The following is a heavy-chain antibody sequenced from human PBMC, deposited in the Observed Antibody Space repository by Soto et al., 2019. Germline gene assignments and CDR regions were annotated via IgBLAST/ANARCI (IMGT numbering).Heavy chain of an antibody. CDR3: ARSPYYYDSSGYYNWFDP. CDR1: GYTFTGYY. V-gene: IGHV1-2*04. CDR2: INPNSGGT. Sequence: PMASVKVSCKASGYTFTGYYMHWVRQAPGQGLEWMGWINPNSGGTNYAQKFQGWVTMTRDTSISTAYMELSRLRSDDTAVYYCARSPYYYDSSGYYNWFDPWGQGTLVTVSS. D-gene: IGHD3-22*01. J-gene: IGHJ5*02.